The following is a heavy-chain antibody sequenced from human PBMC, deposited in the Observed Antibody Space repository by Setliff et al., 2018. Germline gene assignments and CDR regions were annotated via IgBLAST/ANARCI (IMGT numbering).Heavy chain of an antibody. CDR1: GGSISSGDYY. CDR3: ARESRYYYDNLGTLDY. CDR2: INSSGST. V-gene: IGHV4-30-4*08. D-gene: IGHD3-22*01. J-gene: IGHJ4*02. Sequence: SETLSLTCTVSGGSISSGDYYWSWIRQPPGKGLEWIGYINSSGSTYYNPSLKSRVSISVDTSKNQFSLKLSSVIAADTAVYYCARESRYYYDNLGTLDYWGQGTLVTVSS.